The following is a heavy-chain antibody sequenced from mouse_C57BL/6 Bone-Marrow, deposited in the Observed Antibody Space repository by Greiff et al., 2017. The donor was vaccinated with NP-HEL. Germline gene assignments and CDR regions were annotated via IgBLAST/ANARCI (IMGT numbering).Heavy chain of an antibody. Sequence: VQLQQPGAELVKPGASVKMSCKASGYTFTSYWITWVKQRPGQGLEWIGDIYPGSGSTNYNEKFKSKATLTVDTSSSTAYMQLSSLTSEDSAVYYCAREEIYDGYFFDYWGQGTTLTVSS. CDR1: GYTFTSYW. CDR2: IYPGSGST. CDR3: AREEIYDGYFFDY. J-gene: IGHJ2*01. D-gene: IGHD2-3*01. V-gene: IGHV1-55*01.